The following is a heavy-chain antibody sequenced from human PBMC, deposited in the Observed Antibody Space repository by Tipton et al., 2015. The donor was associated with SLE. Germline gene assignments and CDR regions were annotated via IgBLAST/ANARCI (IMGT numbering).Heavy chain of an antibody. CDR3: ASPMLSNWYFDL. J-gene: IGHJ2*01. V-gene: IGHV4-31*03. CDR1: GGSISSGGHF. D-gene: IGHD2-8*01. CDR2: IYYSGST. Sequence: TLSLTCTVSGGSISSGGHFWSWIRQHPGKGLEWIGFIYYSGSTYYNPSLKSRVTLSIDTSTNQFSLKVKSVTAADTAVYYCASPMLSNWYFDLWGRGTLVTVSS.